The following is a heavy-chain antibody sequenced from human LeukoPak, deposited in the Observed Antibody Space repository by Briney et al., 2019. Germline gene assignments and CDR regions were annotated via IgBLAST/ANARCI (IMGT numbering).Heavy chain of an antibody. CDR1: GHTFTGYY. V-gene: IGHV1-2*02. J-gene: IGHJ4*02. Sequence: ASVKVSCKASGHTFTGYYMHWVRQAPGQGLEWMGWINPNSGGTNYAQKFQGRVTMTRDTSISTAYMELSRLRSDDTAVYYCARVRGYSGYDYPYYFDYWDQGTLVTVSS. D-gene: IGHD5-12*01. CDR2: INPNSGGT. CDR3: ARVRGYSGYDYPYYFDY.